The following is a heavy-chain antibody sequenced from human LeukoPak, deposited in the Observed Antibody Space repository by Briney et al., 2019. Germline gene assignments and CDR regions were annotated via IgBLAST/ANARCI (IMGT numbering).Heavy chain of an antibody. CDR3: ARVVYSGYDFRGAMDV. CDR2: IYHSGST. Sequence: SETLSLTCAVYGGSFSGYYWGWIRQPPGKGLEWIGSIYHSGSTYYNPSLKSRVTISVDTSKNQFSLKLSSVTAADTAVYYCARVVYSGYDFRGAMDVWGKGTTVTVSS. V-gene: IGHV4-38-2*01. CDR1: GGSFSGYY. D-gene: IGHD5-12*01. J-gene: IGHJ6*03.